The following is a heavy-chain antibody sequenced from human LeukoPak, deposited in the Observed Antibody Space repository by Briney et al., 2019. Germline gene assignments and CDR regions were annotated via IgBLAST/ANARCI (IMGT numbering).Heavy chain of an antibody. Sequence: GASVKVSCKASDYSFINYGLSWLRQAPGQGLEWMGWMNVDNGDTNYAQRLQGRVTMTADTSTSTAYMERRSLTSDDTAVYYCARGGGWYEGSDYWGQGTLVTVSS. CDR1: DYSFINYG. V-gene: IGHV1-18*01. CDR2: MNVDNGDT. J-gene: IGHJ4*02. CDR3: ARGGGWYEGSDY. D-gene: IGHD6-19*01.